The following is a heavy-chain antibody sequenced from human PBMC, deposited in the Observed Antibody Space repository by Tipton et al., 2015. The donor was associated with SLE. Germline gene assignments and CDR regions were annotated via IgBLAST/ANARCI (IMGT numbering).Heavy chain of an antibody. CDR2: ISSSSSYI. J-gene: IGHJ4*02. D-gene: IGHD4-17*01. CDR3: ARFSTVTTNYFDY. Sequence: GSLRLSCVASGFTFSSYSMNWVRQAPGKGLEWVSSISSSSSYIYYADSVKGRFTISRDNAKNSLYLQMNSLRAEDTAVYYCARFSTVTTNYFDYWGQGTLVTGSS. V-gene: IGHV3-21*03. CDR1: GFTFSSYS.